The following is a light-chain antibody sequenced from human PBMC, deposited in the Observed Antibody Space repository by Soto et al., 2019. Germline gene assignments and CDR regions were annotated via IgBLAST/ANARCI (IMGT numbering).Light chain of an antibody. CDR2: AAS. Sequence: DIQLTQSPSSLSASVGDRVTITCRAGQNIINSLNWYQQTPGKAPKLLIYAASTLQSGVPSRFSGRGSGTEFTLTISSLQPEDFATYYCQQSYSAPLYTFGQGTKLEIK. J-gene: IGKJ2*01. V-gene: IGKV1-39*01. CDR3: QQSYSAPLYT. CDR1: QNIINS.